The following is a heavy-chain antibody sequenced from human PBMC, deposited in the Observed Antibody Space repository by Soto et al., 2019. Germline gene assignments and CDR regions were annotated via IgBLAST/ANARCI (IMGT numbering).Heavy chain of an antibody. J-gene: IGHJ4*02. V-gene: IGHV1-2*02. D-gene: IGHD5-12*01. CDR3: ARIEGDGYNYRYFDY. CDR2: INPNSGGT. CDR1: GYTFTGYY. Sequence: ASVKVSCKASGYTFTGYYMHWVRQAPGQGLEWMGWINPNSGGTDFAQKFQGRVTMTRDASITTAYMELSGLRSDDTAIYYCARIEGDGYNYRYFDYWGQGTLVTVSS.